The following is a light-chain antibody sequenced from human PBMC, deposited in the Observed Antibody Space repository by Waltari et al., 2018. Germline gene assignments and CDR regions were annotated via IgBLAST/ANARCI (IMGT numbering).Light chain of an antibody. J-gene: IGKJ4*01. Sequence: EIVLTQSPGTLSLSPGERATLSCRASQTVRTTYLAWYQQKPGQAPTLLIYGASSRATGIPDRFSGSGSGTDFYITISSLEPEDFAVYYCQQYDISPLTFGGGTKVEIK. CDR1: QTVRTTY. CDR3: QQYDISPLT. V-gene: IGKV3-20*01. CDR2: GAS.